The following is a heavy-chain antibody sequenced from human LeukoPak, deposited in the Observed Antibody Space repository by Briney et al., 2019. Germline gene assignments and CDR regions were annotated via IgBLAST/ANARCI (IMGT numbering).Heavy chain of an antibody. D-gene: IGHD3-22*01. CDR2: ISFDGNNI. V-gene: IGHV3-30-3*01. CDR3: ATLYDSAGYYRTPNDS. Sequence: PGGSLRLSCTGSAFTFSSSAFHWVRQAPGKGLEWLSVISFDGNNIHYADSVKGRSTVFRDNSRHTLYLQMNSLGPEDTAVYYCATLYDSAGYYRTPNDSWGQGTLVTVSS. CDR1: AFTFSSSA. J-gene: IGHJ4*02.